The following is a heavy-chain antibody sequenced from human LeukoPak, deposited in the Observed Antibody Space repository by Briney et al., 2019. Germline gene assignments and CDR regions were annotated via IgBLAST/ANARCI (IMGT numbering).Heavy chain of an antibody. Sequence: GGSLRLSCAASGFTFSRYWMHWVRQAPGEGLVWVSRIKTDGTYTSNADSVKGRFTISRDNAKSTLYLHMNSLRVEDTAVYYCFADLGDYADFWGQGILVTVSS. CDR1: GFTFSRYW. V-gene: IGHV3-74*01. CDR2: IKTDGTYT. CDR3: FADLGDYADF. J-gene: IGHJ4*02.